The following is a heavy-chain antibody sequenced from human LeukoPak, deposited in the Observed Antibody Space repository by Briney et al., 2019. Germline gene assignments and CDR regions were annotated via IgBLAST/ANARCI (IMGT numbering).Heavy chain of an antibody. J-gene: IGHJ4*02. CDR2: IYYSGST. D-gene: IGHD3-3*01. V-gene: IGHV4-39*01. CDR3: ASRQEDFWSGYRDY. CDR1: GGSISSSSYY. Sequence: SETLSLTCTVSGGSISSSSYYWGWIRHPPGKGLEWIGSIYYSGSTYYNPSLKSRVTISVDTSKNQFSLKLSSVTAADTAVYYWASRQEDFWSGYRDYWGQGTLVTVTS.